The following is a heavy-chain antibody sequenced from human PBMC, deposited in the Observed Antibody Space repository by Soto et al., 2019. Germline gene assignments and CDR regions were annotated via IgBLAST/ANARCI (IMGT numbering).Heavy chain of an antibody. D-gene: IGHD3-9*01. CDR2: IYSGGST. CDR1: GGAISGKSNY. J-gene: IGHJ4*02. Sequence: SETLSLTCAVSGGAISGKSNYWGWIRQPPVEGLEYIGSIYSGGSTYYNPSLKSRVTLSVDATQNQFSLRLTSVTAADTAVYYCARRHSATWLFDYWGLGTLVTVSS. CDR3: ARRHSATWLFDY. V-gene: IGHV4-39*01.